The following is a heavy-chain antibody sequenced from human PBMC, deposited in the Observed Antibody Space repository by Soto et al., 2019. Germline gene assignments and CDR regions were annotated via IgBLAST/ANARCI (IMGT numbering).Heavy chain of an antibody. CDR3: ARSVGYYGSGSYYTRYYGMDV. D-gene: IGHD3-10*01. CDR1: GWSFSGYY. J-gene: IGHJ6*02. V-gene: IGHV4-34*01. Sequence: SETLSLTCAVYGWSFSGYYWSWIRQPPGKGLEWIGEINHSGSTNYNPSLKSRVTISVDTSKNQFSLKLSSVTAADTAVYYCARSVGYYGSGSYYTRYYGMDVWGQGTTVTVSS. CDR2: INHSGST.